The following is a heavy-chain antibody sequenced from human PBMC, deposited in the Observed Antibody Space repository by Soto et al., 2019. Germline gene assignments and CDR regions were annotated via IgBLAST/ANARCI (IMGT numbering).Heavy chain of an antibody. Sequence: PSETLSLTCDVSGASITTYYWSWIRQAPGKGLEWIGNVYHTGSTDYNSSLRSRVTISVDTSKNQFSLNMNSVTAADTAVYYCARRLFGSGWTLDSWGQAALVTVSS. V-gene: IGHV4-59*13. D-gene: IGHD6-19*01. CDR3: ARRLFGSGWTLDS. J-gene: IGHJ4*02. CDR2: VYHTGST. CDR1: GASITTYY.